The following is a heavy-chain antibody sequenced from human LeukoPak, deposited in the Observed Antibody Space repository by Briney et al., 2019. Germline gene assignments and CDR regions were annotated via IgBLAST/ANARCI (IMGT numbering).Heavy chain of an antibody. CDR2: IYYSGST. V-gene: IGHV4-39*01. Sequence: SETLSLTCTVSGGSISSSSYYWGWIRQPPGKGLVWIGSIYYSGSTYYNPSLKSRVTISVDTSKNQFSLKLSSVTAADTAVYYCARLPYYYDSSGYYSDAFDIWGQGTMVTVSS. CDR3: ARLPYYYDSSGYYSDAFDI. D-gene: IGHD3-22*01. J-gene: IGHJ3*02. CDR1: GGSISSSSYY.